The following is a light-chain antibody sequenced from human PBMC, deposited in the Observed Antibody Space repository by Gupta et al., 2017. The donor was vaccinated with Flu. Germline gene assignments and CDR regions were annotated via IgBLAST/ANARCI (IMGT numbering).Light chain of an antibody. Sequence: QSALTQPAPVSGSPGQSIPISCPGPTSDVGGYNSVSWYQQRPGTAPKLMIYDVSNRPSGISNRFSGSKSGNTASLTISGLQAEDEADYYCSSYTSGSTLVVAFGGGTKLTVL. CDR1: TSDVGGYNS. J-gene: IGLJ2*01. V-gene: IGLV2-14*01. CDR2: DVS. CDR3: SSYTSGSTLVVA.